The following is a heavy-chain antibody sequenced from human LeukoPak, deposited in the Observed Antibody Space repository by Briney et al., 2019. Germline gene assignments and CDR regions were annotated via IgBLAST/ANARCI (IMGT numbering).Heavy chain of an antibody. V-gene: IGHV4-34*01. Sequence: SETLSLTCAVYGGSFSGYYWSWVRQPPGKGREGIGEINHSGSTNYNPPLTRRVTISVDTSKNQFSLKLSSVTAADTAVYYCARRLGSSGRKTPPINYYGSGSRDPRKYYFDYWGQGTLVTVSS. J-gene: IGHJ4*02. CDR1: GGSFSGYY. CDR3: ARRLGSSGRKTPPINYYGSGSRDPRKYYFDY. D-gene: IGHD3-10*01. CDR2: INHSGST.